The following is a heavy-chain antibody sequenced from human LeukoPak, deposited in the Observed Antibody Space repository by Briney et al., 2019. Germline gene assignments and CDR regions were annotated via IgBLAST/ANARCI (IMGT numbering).Heavy chain of an antibody. J-gene: IGHJ5*02. V-gene: IGHV4-59*08. CDR1: GGSISSYY. Sequence: PSETLSLTCTVSGGSISSYYWSWIRQPPGKGLEWIGYIYYSGSTNYNPSLKSRVTISVDTSKNQFSLKLSSVTAADTAVYYCARIVVVVAATWYNWFDPWSQGTLVTVSS. CDR3: ARIVVVVAATWYNWFDP. CDR2: IYYSGST. D-gene: IGHD2-15*01.